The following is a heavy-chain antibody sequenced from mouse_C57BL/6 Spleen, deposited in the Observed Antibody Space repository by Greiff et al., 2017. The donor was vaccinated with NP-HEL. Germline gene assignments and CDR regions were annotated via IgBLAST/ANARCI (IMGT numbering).Heavy chain of an antibody. D-gene: IGHD1-1*01. CDR1: GFTFSSYT. V-gene: IGHV5-9*01. CDR3: ARHVYGEGYFDV. Sequence: EVNVVESGGGLVKPGGSLKLSCAASGFTFSSYTMSWVRQTPEKRLEWVATISGGGGNTYYPDSVKGRFTISRDNAKNTLYLQMSSLRSEDTALYYCARHVYGEGYFDVWGTGTTVTVSS. J-gene: IGHJ1*03. CDR2: ISGGGGNT.